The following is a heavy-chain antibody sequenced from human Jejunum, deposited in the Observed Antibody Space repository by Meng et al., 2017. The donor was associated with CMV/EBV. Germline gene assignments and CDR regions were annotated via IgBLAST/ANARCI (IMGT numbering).Heavy chain of an antibody. V-gene: IGHV3-23*01. CDR1: GCSFSSYS. CDR2: VSGSGNNA. Sequence: ASGCSFSSYSMDWGRQAPGKGLEWVSAVSGSGNNAYYADSVKGRFTISRDNSKNTLNLQMSSLRAENTAVYYCAKRTGYSSGWFYDYWGQGNLVTVSS. J-gene: IGHJ4*02. D-gene: IGHD6-19*01. CDR3: AKRTGYSSGWFYDY.